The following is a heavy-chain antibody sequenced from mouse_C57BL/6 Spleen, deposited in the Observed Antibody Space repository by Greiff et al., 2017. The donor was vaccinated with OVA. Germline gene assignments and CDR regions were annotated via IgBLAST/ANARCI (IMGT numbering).Heavy chain of an antibody. J-gene: IGHJ4*01. CDR2: IYPGNGDI. CDR3: ASSGTWALDY. V-gene: IGHV1-12*01. CDR1: GYTFTSYK. Sequence: VQLQQSGAELVRPGASVKMSCKASGYTFTSYKMHWVQQTPRQGLEWIGAIYPGNGDISYNQKFKGKATLTVDKSSSTAYMQLSSLTSEDSAVYFRASSGTWALDYWGQGTSVTVSS. D-gene: IGHD3-3*01.